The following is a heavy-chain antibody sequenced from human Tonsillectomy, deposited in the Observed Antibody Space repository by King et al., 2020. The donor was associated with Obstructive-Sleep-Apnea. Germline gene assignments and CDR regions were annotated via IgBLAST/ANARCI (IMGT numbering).Heavy chain of an antibody. CDR1: GYSFSNYW. D-gene: IGHD1-14*01. V-gene: IGHV5-51*01. CDR2: IYPVDSDT. Sequence: QLVQSGAEVKKPGESLKISCKGSGYSFSNYWITWVRQMPGKGLEWMGIIYPVDSDTKYSPSFQGQVTISADKSISTAYLEWTSLKASDTAVYYCASHESRNTSYGLDVWGQGTTVTVSS. J-gene: IGHJ6*02. CDR3: ASHESRNTSYGLDV.